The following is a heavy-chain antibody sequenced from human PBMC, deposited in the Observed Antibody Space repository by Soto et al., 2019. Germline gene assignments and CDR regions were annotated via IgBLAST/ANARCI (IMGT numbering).Heavy chain of an antibody. V-gene: IGHV1-3*01. D-gene: IGHD2-2*01. CDR1: GYTFTSYA. CDR3: ARGVYCSSTSCYGAYYYYYMDV. CDR2: INAGNGNT. J-gene: IGHJ6*03. Sequence: QVQLVQSGAEVKKPGASVKVSCKASGYTFTSYAMHWVRQAPGQRLEWMGWINAGNGNTKYSQKFQGRVTITRDTSASTAYMELSSLRSEDTAVYYCARGVYCSSTSCYGAYYYYYMDVWGKGTTVTVSS.